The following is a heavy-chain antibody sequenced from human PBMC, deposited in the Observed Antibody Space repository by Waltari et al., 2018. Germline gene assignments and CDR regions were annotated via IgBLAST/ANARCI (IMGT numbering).Heavy chain of an antibody. V-gene: IGHV4-59*11. CDR1: GGSISSHY. CDR3: ARLRSSSWLGGRDY. J-gene: IGHJ4*02. D-gene: IGHD6-13*01. Sequence: QVQLQESGPGLVKPSETLSLTCTVSGGSISSHYWSWIRQPPGKGLEWIGYIYYSGSTNYNPSLKSRVTISVDTSKNQFSLKLSSVTAADTAVYYCARLRSSSWLGGRDYLGQGTLVTVSS. CDR2: IYYSGST.